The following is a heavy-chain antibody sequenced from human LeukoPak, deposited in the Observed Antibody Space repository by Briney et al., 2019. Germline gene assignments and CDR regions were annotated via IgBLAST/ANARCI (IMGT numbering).Heavy chain of an antibody. J-gene: IGHJ4*02. CDR3: AKGAYVRSGYYLDY. CDR1: GFTFSSYG. CDR2: IWYDGSNK. Sequence: PGGSLRLSCAASGFTFSSYGMHWVRQAPGKGLEWVAVIWYDGSNKYYADSVKGRFTISRDNSKNTLYLQMNSLRAEDTAVYYCAKGAYVRSGYYLDYWGQGTLVTVSS. V-gene: IGHV3-33*06. D-gene: IGHD3-3*01.